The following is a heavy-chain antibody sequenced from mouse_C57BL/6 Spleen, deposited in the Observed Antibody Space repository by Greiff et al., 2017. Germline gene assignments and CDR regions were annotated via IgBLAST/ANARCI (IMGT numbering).Heavy chain of an antibody. CDR3: TSLEYRGSRFDY. V-gene: IGHV14-1*01. J-gene: IGHJ2*01. Sequence: EVQLQESGAELVRPGASVKLSCTASGFNINDYYMHWVKQRPEQGLEWIGRIDPEDGDTEYAPKFQGKATMTADTSSNTAYLQHSSLTSEDTAVYYCTSLEYRGSRFDYWGQGTTLTVSS. CDR1: GFNINDYY. D-gene: IGHD1-1*01. CDR2: IDPEDGDT.